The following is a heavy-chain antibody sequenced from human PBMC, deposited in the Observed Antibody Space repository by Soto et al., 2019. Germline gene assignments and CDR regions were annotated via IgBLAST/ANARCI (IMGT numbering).Heavy chain of an antibody. CDR2: INTGSGYT. V-gene: IGHV1-18*01. CDR3: ARERLYTGGSDAAY. Sequence: QVHLVQSGAEVKKPGSSVRVSCKTPGYTFSNYAITWVRQAPGQGLEWMGWINTGSGYTNYAHDRVTTTKDASTYAAYLEGTSLISDDTAIYYGARERLYTGGSDAAYWCQGARVTVSS. J-gene: IGHJ4*02. D-gene: IGHD2-8*02. CDR1: GYTFSNYA.